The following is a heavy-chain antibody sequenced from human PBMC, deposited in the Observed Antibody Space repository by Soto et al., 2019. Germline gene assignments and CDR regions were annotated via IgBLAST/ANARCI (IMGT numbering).Heavy chain of an antibody. D-gene: IGHD5-12*01. CDR2: IAYTGIT. Sequence: QVQLQESGPGLLKPSETLSLTSSASGAPIRSYYLSWVRQAPGKGLEWIAYIAYTGITGYNPSLRSRVTISGDTSQNLFSLKMTSVTAADTAVYYCAREGFSGYEALDYWGQGILVTVSS. J-gene: IGHJ4*02. V-gene: IGHV4-59*13. CDR1: GAPIRSYY. CDR3: AREGFSGYEALDY.